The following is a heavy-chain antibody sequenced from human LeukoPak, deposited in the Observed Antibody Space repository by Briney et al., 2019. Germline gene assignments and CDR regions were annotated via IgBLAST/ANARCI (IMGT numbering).Heavy chain of an antibody. CDR3: ARGGYYGSGSFLSWFDP. CDR1: GGTFSSYA. CDR2: IIPIFGTA. D-gene: IGHD3-10*01. Sequence: SVKVSCKASGGTFSSYAISWVRQALGQGLEWMGGIIPIFGTANYAQKFQGRVTITADESTSTAYMELSSLRSEDTAVYYCARGGYYGSGSFLSWFDPWGQGTLVTVSS. J-gene: IGHJ5*02. V-gene: IGHV1-69*13.